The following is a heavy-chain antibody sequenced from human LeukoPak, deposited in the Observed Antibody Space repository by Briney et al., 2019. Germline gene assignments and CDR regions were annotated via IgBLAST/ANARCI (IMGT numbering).Heavy chain of an antibody. J-gene: IGHJ4*02. CDR2: INPNSGGT. CDR3: AGVAYFYDSSGYYHGGDFDY. V-gene: IGHV1-2*02. CDR1: GYTFTGYY. D-gene: IGHD3-22*01. Sequence: ASVKVSCKASGYTFTGYYMHWARQAPGQGLEWMGWINPNSGGTNYAQQFQGRVTMTRDTSISTAYMELSRLRSDDTAVYYCAGVAYFYDSSGYYHGGDFDYWGQGTLVTVSS.